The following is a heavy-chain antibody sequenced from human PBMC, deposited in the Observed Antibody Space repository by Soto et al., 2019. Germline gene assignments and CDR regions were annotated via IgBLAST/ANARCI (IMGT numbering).Heavy chain of an antibody. D-gene: IGHD5-12*01. CDR2: IYYSGST. CDR3: ALHPIGYSGYDSDY. CDR1: GGSISSSSYY. V-gene: IGHV4-39*01. Sequence: QLQLQESGPGLVKPSETLSLTCTVSGGSISSSSYYWGWIRQPPGKGLEWIGSIYYSGSTYYNPSLKSRVTISVDTSKNQFSVKLCSVTAADSAVFYCALHPIGYSGYDSDYWGQGTLVTVSS. J-gene: IGHJ4*02.